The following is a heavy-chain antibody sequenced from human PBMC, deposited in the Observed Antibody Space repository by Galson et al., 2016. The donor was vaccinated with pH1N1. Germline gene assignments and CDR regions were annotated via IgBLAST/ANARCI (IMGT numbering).Heavy chain of an antibody. CDR2: INPYSGNT. Sequence: SVKVSCKASGYTFTIYGISWVRQAPGQGLEWMGWINPYSGNTKYAQKVRGRVTMTTEKSTGTSYMELRSLTSDDTAVYFCASALQPVSIPNEAFDVWGQGTMVTVSS. CDR3: ASALQPVSIPNEAFDV. CDR1: GYTFTIYG. D-gene: IGHD2/OR15-2a*01. J-gene: IGHJ3*01. V-gene: IGHV1-18*01.